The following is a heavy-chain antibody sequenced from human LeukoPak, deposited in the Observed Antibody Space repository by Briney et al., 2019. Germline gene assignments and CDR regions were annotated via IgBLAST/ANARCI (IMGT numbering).Heavy chain of an antibody. CDR3: ARGNDYGDLGVMDV. V-gene: IGHV4-61*08. CDR2: IYYSGST. Sequence: PSQTLSLTCTVSGGSISRGGYYWSWIRQPPGKGLEWIGYIYYSGSTNYNPSLKSRVTISVDTSKNQFSLKLSSVTAADTAVYYCARGNDYGDLGVMDVWGKGTTVTVSS. CDR1: GGSISRGGYY. D-gene: IGHD4-17*01. J-gene: IGHJ6*03.